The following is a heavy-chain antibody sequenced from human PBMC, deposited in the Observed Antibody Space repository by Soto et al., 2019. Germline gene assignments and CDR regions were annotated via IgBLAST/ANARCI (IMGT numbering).Heavy chain of an antibody. CDR3: TTGPQPGLLPPGMDV. J-gene: IGHJ6*02. Sequence: GGSLRLSCAASGFTFSNAWMNWVRQAPGKGLEWVGRIKRETEGGTTDYAAPEKGRFTISRDDSKNTLYLRMNSLKTADTAVYYCTTGPQPGLLPPGMDVWGQGTTVTVSS. CDR1: GFTFSNAW. V-gene: IGHV3-15*07. CDR2: IKRETEGGTT. D-gene: IGHD3-22*01.